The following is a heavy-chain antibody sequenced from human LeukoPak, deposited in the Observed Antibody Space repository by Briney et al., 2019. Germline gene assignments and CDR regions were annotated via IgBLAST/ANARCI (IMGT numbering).Heavy chain of an antibody. V-gene: IGHV3-7*01. D-gene: IGHD5-18*01. Sequence: GGSLRLSCAASGFTFSSYWMSWVRQAPGKGLEWVANIKQDGSEKYYVDSVKGRFTISRDNAKNSLYLQMNSLRAEDTAVYYCARSRGYSYGYYYYYYMDVWGKGTTVTVSS. J-gene: IGHJ6*03. CDR3: ARSRGYSYGYYYYYYMDV. CDR1: GFTFSSYW. CDR2: IKQDGSEK.